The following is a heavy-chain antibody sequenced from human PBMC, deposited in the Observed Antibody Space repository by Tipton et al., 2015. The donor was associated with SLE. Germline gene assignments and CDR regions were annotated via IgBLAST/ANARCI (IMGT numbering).Heavy chain of an antibody. CDR2: ISSNGGIT. V-gene: IGHV3-64*02. Sequence: SLRLSCAASGFTFSSYAMSWVRQAPGKGLEYVSAISSNGGITYYADSVKGRFTISRDNSKNTLYLQMGSLRAEDMAVYYCAREGFDAFDIWGQGTMVTVSS. CDR1: GFTFSSYA. CDR3: AREGFDAFDI. D-gene: IGHD2-15*01. J-gene: IGHJ3*02.